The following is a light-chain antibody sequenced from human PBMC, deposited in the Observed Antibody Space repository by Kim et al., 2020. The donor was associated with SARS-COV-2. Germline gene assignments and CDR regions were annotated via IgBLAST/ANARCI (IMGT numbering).Light chain of an antibody. CDR3: QSCDSSTVV. J-gene: IGLJ2*01. Sequence: GKQVTTSCPRSSGSIARNYVQWYQQRPGSAPATVIYEDNQRPSGVPDRFSGSIDSSSNSASLTISGLKTEDEADYYCQSCDSSTVVFGGGTQLTVL. CDR1: SGSIARNY. V-gene: IGLV6-57*03. CDR2: EDN.